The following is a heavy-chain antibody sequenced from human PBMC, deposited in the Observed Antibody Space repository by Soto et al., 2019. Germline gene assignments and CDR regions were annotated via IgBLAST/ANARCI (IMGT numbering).Heavy chain of an antibody. Sequence: PSETLSLTCAVYGGSFSGYYWSWIRQPPGKGLEWIGEINHSGSTNYNPSLKSRVTISVDTSKNQFPLKLSSVTAADTAVYYCARGIVVVQAAIGNWFDPWGQGTLVTVSS. CDR3: ARGIVVVQAAIGNWFDP. V-gene: IGHV4-34*01. CDR1: GGSFSGYY. CDR2: INHSGST. D-gene: IGHD2-2*02. J-gene: IGHJ5*02.